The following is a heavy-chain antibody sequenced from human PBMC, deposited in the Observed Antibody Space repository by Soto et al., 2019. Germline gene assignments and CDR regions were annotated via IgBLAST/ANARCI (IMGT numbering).Heavy chain of an antibody. CDR1: GGSFSGYY. V-gene: IGHV4-34*01. CDR2: INHSGST. CDR3: ARGALIVVVVAATRSWFDP. J-gene: IGHJ5*02. Sequence: PSETLSLTCAVYGGSFSGYYWSWIRQPPGKGLEWIGEINHSGSTNYNPSLKSRVTISVDTSKNQFSLKLSSVTAADTAVYYCARGALIVVVVAATRSWFDPWGQGTLVTVSS. D-gene: IGHD2-15*01.